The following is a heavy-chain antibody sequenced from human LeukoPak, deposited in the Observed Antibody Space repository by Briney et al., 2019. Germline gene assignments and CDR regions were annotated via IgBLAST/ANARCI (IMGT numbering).Heavy chain of an antibody. Sequence: SGTLSLTCAVSGGSISSSNWWSWVRQPPGKGLEWIGEIYHSGSTNYNPSLKSRVTISVDKSKNQFSLKLSSVTAADMAVYYCARLRIVVVPAAQASGYYYGMDVWGQGTTVTVSS. J-gene: IGHJ6*02. CDR2: IYHSGST. V-gene: IGHV4-4*02. CDR3: ARLRIVVVPAAQASGYYYGMDV. CDR1: GGSISSSNW. D-gene: IGHD2-2*01.